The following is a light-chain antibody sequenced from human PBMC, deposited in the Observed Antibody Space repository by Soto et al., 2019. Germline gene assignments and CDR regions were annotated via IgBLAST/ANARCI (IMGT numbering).Light chain of an antibody. J-gene: IGLJ2*01. V-gene: IGLV2-23*01. CDR1: SSDVGSYNL. Sequence: QSALTQPASVSGSPGQSITISCTGTSSDVGSYNLVSWYQQHPGKAPKLMIYEGSKRPSGVSNRFSGSKSGNTASLTISGLQAEDEADYYCCSYAGSSTWVVFGGVTKLTVL. CDR3: CSYAGSSTWVV. CDR2: EGS.